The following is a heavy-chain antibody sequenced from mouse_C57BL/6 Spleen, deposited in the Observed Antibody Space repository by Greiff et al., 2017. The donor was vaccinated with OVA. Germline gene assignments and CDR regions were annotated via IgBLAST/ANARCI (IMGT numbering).Heavy chain of an antibody. D-gene: IGHD4-1*01. J-gene: IGHJ2*01. V-gene: IGHV5-6*01. CDR2: ISSGGSYT. CDR3: ARLGRVYFDY. CDR1: GFTFSSYG. Sequence: EVQGVESGGDLVKPGGSLKLSCAASGFTFSSYGMSWVRQTPDQRLEWVATISSGGSYTYYPDSVKGRFTISRNNAKNTLYLQMSSLKSEDTAMFYCARLGRVYFDYWGQGTTLTVSS.